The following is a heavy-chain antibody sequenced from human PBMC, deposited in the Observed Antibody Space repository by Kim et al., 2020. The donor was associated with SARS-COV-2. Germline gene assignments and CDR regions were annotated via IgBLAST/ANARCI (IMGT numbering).Heavy chain of an antibody. D-gene: IGHD5-12*01. CDR2: ISWNSGSI. CDR1: GFTFDDYA. Sequence: GGSLRLSCAASGFTFDDYAMHWVRQAPGKGLEWVSGISWNSGSIGYADSVKGRFTISRDNAKNSLYLQMNSLRAEDTALYYCAKEHRDGYNFLYYYYGMDVWGQGTTVTVSS. CDR3: AKEHRDGYNFLYYYYGMDV. J-gene: IGHJ6*02. V-gene: IGHV3-9*01.